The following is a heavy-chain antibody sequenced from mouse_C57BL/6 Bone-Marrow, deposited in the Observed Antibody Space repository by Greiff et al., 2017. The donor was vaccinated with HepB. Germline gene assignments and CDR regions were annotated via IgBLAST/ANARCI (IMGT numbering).Heavy chain of an antibody. V-gene: IGHV14-4*01. CDR3: TRDTTVVAPYYAMDY. CDR1: GFNIKDDY. CDR2: IDPENGDT. D-gene: IGHD1-1*01. Sequence: EVKLMESGAELVRPGASVKLSCTASGFNIKDDYMHWVKQRPEQGLEWIGWIDPENGDTEYASKFQGKATITADTSSNTAYLQLSSLTSEDTAVYYCTRDTTVVAPYYAMDYWGQGTSVTVSS. J-gene: IGHJ4*01.